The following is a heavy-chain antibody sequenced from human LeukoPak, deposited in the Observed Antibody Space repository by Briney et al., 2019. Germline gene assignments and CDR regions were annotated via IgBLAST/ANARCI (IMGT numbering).Heavy chain of an antibody. V-gene: IGHV4-59*01. CDR3: ARAGPYYDILTALYYFDY. CDR2: IYYSGST. D-gene: IGHD3-9*01. Sequence: SETLSLTCTVSGGSISSYYWSWIQQPPGKGLEWIGYIYYSGSTNYNPSLKSRVTISVDTSKNQFSLKLSSVTAADTAVYYCARAGPYYDILTALYYFDYWGQGTLVTVSS. J-gene: IGHJ4*02. CDR1: GGSISSYY.